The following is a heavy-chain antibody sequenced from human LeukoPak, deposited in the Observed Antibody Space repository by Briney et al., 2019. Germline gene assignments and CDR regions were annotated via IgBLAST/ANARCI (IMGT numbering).Heavy chain of an antibody. D-gene: IGHD5-24*01. CDR1: GYSISSGYY. J-gene: IGHJ6*03. V-gene: IGHV4-38-2*02. Sequence: SETLSLTCTVSGYSISSGYYWGWIRQPPGKGLEWIGSIYHSGSTYYNPSLKSRVTISVDTSKNQFSLKLSSVTAADTAVYYCARATRWLQWYYYYYMDVWGKGTTVTVSS. CDR3: ARATRWLQWYYYYYMDV. CDR2: IYHSGST.